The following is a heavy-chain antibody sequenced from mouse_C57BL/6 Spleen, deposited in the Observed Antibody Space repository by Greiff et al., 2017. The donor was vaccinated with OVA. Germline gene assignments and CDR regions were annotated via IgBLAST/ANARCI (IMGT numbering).Heavy chain of an antibody. CDR3: ERRDGNDAMDY. D-gene: IGHD2-1*01. V-gene: IGHV1-69*01. Sequence: QVQLQQPGAELVMPGASVKLSCKASGSTFTSYWMHWVKQRPGQGLEWIGEIDPSDSYTNYNQKFKGKSTLTVDKSSSTAYMQLRSLTSEDSAVYFGERRDGNDAMDYWGQGTSVTVSA. CDR1: GSTFTSYW. CDR2: IDPSDSYT. J-gene: IGHJ4*01.